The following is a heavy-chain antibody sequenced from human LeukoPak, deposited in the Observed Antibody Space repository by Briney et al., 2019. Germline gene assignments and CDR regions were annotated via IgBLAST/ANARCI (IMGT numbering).Heavy chain of an antibody. CDR2: IYSGGST. Sequence: GGSLRLSGAASGFTVSSNYMSWVRQAPGKGLEWVSVIYSGGSTYYADSVKGRFTISRDNSKNTLYLQMNSLRAEDTAVYYCAKDSQDYYDSSGYYTWGQGTLVTVSS. J-gene: IGHJ4*02. D-gene: IGHD3-22*01. CDR3: AKDSQDYYDSSGYYT. CDR1: GFTVSSNY. V-gene: IGHV3-66*01.